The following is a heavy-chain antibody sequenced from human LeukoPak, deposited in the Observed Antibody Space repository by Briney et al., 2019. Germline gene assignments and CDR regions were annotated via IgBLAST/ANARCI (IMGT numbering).Heavy chain of an antibody. V-gene: IGHV4-59*08. Sequence: SETLSLTCTISNDSVSSYYWNWIRQSPEKGLEWIGYISNRGSTTYNPSLRSRVTISVDMGKNQVSLKMRSVTAADTAMYYCARRGWSGSYTWFDPWGQGTPVAVSS. D-gene: IGHD3-10*01. CDR1: NDSVSSYY. CDR3: ARRGWSGSYTWFDP. CDR2: ISNRGST. J-gene: IGHJ5*02.